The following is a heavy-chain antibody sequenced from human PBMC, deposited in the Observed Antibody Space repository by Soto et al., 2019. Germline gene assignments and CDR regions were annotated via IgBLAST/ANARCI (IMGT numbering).Heavy chain of an antibody. CDR3: ARANVRGYSYDSSLDY. D-gene: IGHD5-18*01. Sequence: GSLRLSCAASGFTFSSYAMHWVRQAPGKGLEWVAVISYDGSNKYYADSVKGRFTISRDNSKNTLYLQMNSLRAEDTAVYYCARANVRGYSYDSSLDYWGQGTLVTVSS. J-gene: IGHJ4*02. V-gene: IGHV3-30-3*01. CDR1: GFTFSSYA. CDR2: ISYDGSNK.